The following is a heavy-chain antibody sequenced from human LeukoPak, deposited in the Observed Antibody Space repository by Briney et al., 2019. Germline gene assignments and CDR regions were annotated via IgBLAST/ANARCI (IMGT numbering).Heavy chain of an antibody. CDR1: GGSISSNVHY. J-gene: IGHJ5*02. Sequence: PSETLSLTCTVSGGSISSNVHYWGWIRQPPGKGLEWIGSIYYSGNTYYNPSLKSRVIVSVDTSKNQFSLKLNFVTAADTALYYCARHRSPPDIVATTFDPWGQGTLVTVSS. CDR2: IYYSGNT. V-gene: IGHV4-39*01. CDR3: ARHRSPPDIVATTFDP. D-gene: IGHD5-12*01.